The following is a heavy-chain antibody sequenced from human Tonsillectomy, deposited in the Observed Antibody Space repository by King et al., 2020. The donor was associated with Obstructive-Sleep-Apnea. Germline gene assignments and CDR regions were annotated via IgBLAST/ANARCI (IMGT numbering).Heavy chain of an antibody. D-gene: IGHD2-15*01. CDR1: GGSISSSSYY. CDR2: IYHSGST. J-gene: IGHJ2*01. Sequence: HLQQQESGPGLVKPSETLSLTCTVSGGSISSSSYYWGWIRQPPGKGLEWIGSIYHSGSTYYNPSLKSRVTISVDTSKNQFSLKLNSVTAADTAVYYCARDEKLIPYWYFDLWGRGTLVTVSS. V-gene: IGHV4-39*07. CDR3: ARDEKLIPYWYFDL.